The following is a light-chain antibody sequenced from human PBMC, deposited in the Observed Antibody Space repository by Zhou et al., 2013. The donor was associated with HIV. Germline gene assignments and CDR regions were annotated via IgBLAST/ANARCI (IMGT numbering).Light chain of an antibody. V-gene: IGKV2-28*01. CDR3: MQALQTPPT. CDR1: QSLLHSNGYNY. J-gene: IGKJ1*01. Sequence: DIVMTQSPLSLPVTPGEPASISCRSSQSLLHSNGYNYLDWYLQKPGQSPQLLIYLRSNRASGVPDRFSGSGSGTDFTLKISRVEAEDVGVYYCMQALQTPPTFGQGTRVGNQT. CDR2: LRS.